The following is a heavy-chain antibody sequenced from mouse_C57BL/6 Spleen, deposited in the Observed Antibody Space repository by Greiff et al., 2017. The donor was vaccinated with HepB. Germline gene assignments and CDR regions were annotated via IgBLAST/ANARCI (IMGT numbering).Heavy chain of an antibody. CDR3: VRRLCDY. Sequence: EVKVEESGGGLVQPKGSLKLSCAASGFSFNTYAMNWVRQAPGKGLEWVARIRSKSNNYATYYADSVKDRFTISRDDSESMLYLQMNKLKTEYTAMYYCVRRLCDYWGQGTTLTVSS. D-gene: IGHD3-3*01. CDR2: IRSKSNNYAT. V-gene: IGHV10-1*01. J-gene: IGHJ2*01. CDR1: GFSFNTYA.